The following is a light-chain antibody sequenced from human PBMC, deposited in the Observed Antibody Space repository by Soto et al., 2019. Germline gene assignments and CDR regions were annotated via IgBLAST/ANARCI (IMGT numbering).Light chain of an antibody. CDR2: DAS. V-gene: IGKV1-39*01. Sequence: DIQMAQSPSSLSASVGDRVTITCRASRPISTFLHWYQHKLGKAPRLLISDASTLHSGVPSRFSGSGSGPDFSLTISGLRPEDFATYYCQHSYNTPWTFGQGTKVDIK. CDR1: RPISTF. CDR3: QHSYNTPWT. J-gene: IGKJ1*01.